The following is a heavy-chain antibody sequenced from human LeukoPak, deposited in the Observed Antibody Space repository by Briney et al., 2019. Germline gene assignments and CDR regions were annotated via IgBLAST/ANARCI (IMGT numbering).Heavy chain of an antibody. CDR2: IIPIFGTA. D-gene: IGHD3-10*01. CDR1: GGTFTSYA. J-gene: IGHJ4*02. Sequence: SVKVSCKASGGTFTSYAISWVRQAPGQGLEWMGGIIPIFGTANYAQKFQGRVTIIADESTSTAYMELSSLRSEDTAVYYCASRYYGSGSYEAVDYRGQGTLVTVSS. V-gene: IGHV1-69*01. CDR3: ASRYYGSGSYEAVDY.